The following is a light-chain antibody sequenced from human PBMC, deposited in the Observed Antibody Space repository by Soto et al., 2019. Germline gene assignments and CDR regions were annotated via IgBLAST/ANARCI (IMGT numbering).Light chain of an antibody. CDR2: EVS. V-gene: IGLV2-23*02. Sequence: QSALTHPASVSGYPGQSITISCTGTSSDVGSYNLVSWYQQHPGKAPKLMIYEVSKRPSGVSNRFSGSKSGNTASLTISGLQAEDEADYYCCSYAGSSTQVFGGGTKLTVL. CDR3: CSYAGSSTQV. J-gene: IGLJ2*01. CDR1: SSDVGSYNL.